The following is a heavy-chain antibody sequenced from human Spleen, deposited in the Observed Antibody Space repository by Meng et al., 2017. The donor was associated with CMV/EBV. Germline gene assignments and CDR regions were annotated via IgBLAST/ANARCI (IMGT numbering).Heavy chain of an antibody. V-gene: IGHV3-74*01. CDR1: GFIFSDYW. CDR2: IKTDGSSA. D-gene: IGHD6-6*01. CDR3: ARDFGSSFDY. Sequence: GGSLRLSCAASGFIFSDYWMHWVRQAPGKGLVWVSHIKTDGSSATYADSVKGRFTISRDNAKNTLYLQMNSLRAEDTAAYYCARDFGSSFDYWGQGTLVTVSS. J-gene: IGHJ4*02.